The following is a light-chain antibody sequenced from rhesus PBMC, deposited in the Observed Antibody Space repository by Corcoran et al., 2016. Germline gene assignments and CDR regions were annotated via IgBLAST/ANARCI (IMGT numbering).Light chain of an antibody. CDR1: ESVGRY. Sequence: EIVMTQSPATLSLSPGDTATLSCRASESVGRYLAWYQQKPGPAPKLLVHSAYFRATGIPDRFSGSGSRTEFTLTISSLGTEDVGFYHCQQYNDFLYSFGQGTKVEIK. V-gene: IGKV3-40*03. CDR3: QQYNDFLYS. CDR2: SAY. J-gene: IGKJ2*01.